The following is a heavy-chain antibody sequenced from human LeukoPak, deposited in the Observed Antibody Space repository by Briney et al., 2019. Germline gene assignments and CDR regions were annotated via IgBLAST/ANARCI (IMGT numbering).Heavy chain of an antibody. CDR1: GGTFSSYA. D-gene: IGHD4/OR15-4a*01. V-gene: IGHV1-69*13. CDR3: ARAPSRRARHWYFDL. Sequence: SVKVSCKASGGTFSSYAISWVRQAPGQGLEWMGGIIPIFGTANYAQKFQGRVTITADESTSTAYMELSSLRSEDTAVYYCARAPSRRARHWYFDLWGRGTLVTVSS. CDR2: IIPIFGTA. J-gene: IGHJ2*01.